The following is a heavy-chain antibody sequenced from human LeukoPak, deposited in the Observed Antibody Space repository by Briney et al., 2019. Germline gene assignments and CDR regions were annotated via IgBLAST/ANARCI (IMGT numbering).Heavy chain of an antibody. CDR3: ARKGWSYGDVPS. V-gene: IGHV4-38-2*02. Sequence: PSETLSLTCSVSGHSISSGFHWGWIRQPPGRGLEWIGRIYYSGSTYYNPSLKSRVTISVDTSNNQFSLNVSSVTAADTAVYYCARKGWSYGDVPSWGQGTLVTVSS. J-gene: IGHJ4*02. CDR1: GHSISSGFH. CDR2: IYYSGST. D-gene: IGHD4-17*01.